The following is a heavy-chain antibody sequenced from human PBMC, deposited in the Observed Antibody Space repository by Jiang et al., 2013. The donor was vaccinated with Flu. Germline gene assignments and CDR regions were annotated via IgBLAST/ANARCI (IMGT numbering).Heavy chain of an antibody. Sequence: LVESWGRRGPAWEVPETLLCSVWIHLQYLWHALGPPGSRQGLEWVAFIWYDGTNKYYADSVKGRFTISRDNSKNTQSLQMSSLRAEDTAVYYCARGIRALAAAGTGLDYWGLGTLVTVSS. CDR3: ARGIRALAAAGTGLDY. J-gene: IGHJ4*02. V-gene: IGHV3-33*01. CDR1: IHLQYLW. CDR2: IWYDGTNK. D-gene: IGHD6-13*01.